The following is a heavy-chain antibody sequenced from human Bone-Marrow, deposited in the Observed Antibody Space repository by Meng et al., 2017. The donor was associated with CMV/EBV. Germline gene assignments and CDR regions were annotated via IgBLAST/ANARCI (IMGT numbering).Heavy chain of an antibody. D-gene: IGHD2-2*01. CDR2: IIPILGIA. Sequence: SVKVSCKVSGYTFTGYYMHWVRQAPGQGLEWMGGIIPILGIANYAQKFQGRVTITADKSTSTAYMELSSLRSEDTAVYYCARVPYCSSTSCYRNWFDPWGQGTLVTVSS. J-gene: IGHJ5*02. CDR3: ARVPYCSSTSCYRNWFDP. V-gene: IGHV1-69*10. CDR1: GYTFTGYY.